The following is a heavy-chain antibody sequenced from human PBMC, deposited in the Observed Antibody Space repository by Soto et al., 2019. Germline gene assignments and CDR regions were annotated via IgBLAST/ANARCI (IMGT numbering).Heavy chain of an antibody. CDR3: ARGDDYGDYGAFDI. V-gene: IGHV1-3*01. J-gene: IGHJ3*02. CDR2: INAGNGNT. D-gene: IGHD4-17*01. Sequence: ASVKVSCKASGYTFTSYAMHWVRQAPGQRLEWMGWINAGNGNTKYSQKFQGRVTMTRNTSASTAYMELSGLRSEDTAVYYCARGDDYGDYGAFDIWGQGTMVTVSS. CDR1: GYTFTSYA.